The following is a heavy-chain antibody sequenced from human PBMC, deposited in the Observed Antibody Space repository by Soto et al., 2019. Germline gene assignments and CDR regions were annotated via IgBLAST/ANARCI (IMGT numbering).Heavy chain of an antibody. CDR3: ATALGPTTGIDY. CDR2: VFQGANT. D-gene: IGHD2-8*02. Sequence: SETLSLTCSVSCASVTSGSYYWSWIRQSPGKGLECIGYVFQGANTNYNPSLKGRVTISVDTSRNQFSLDLTSVTAADTAVYYCATALGPTTGIDYWGQGTLVTVSS. V-gene: IGHV4-61*01. CDR1: CASVTSGSYY. J-gene: IGHJ4*02.